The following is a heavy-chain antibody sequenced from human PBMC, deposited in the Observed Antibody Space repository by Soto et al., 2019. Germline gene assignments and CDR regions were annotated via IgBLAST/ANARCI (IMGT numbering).Heavy chain of an antibody. CDR1: GGSISSNY. CDR2: VYNSGST. V-gene: IGHV4-59*01. Sequence: PSETLSLTCTVSGGSISSNYWTWIRQPPGKGLEWIGYVYNSGSTNYNPSLKSRVTISEDTSKSQFSLKVNSMTAADTAVYYCERYRREAVPAYTLDNWGQGILVTVSS. CDR3: ERYRREAVPAYTLDN. J-gene: IGHJ4*02. D-gene: IGHD2-2*01.